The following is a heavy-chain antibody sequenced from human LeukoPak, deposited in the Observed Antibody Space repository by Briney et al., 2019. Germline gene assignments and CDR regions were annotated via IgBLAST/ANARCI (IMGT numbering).Heavy chain of an antibody. CDR2: ISSSGSAI. J-gene: IGHJ4*02. Sequence: GGSLRLSCAASGFTFSSYEMTGVRQAPGKGLEWISYISSSGSAIYYAESVKGRFTISRDNAKNSLYLQMNGLRAEDTAVYYCARDYNFDYWGQGTLVTVSS. CDR1: GFTFSSYE. CDR3: ARDYNFDY. V-gene: IGHV3-48*03.